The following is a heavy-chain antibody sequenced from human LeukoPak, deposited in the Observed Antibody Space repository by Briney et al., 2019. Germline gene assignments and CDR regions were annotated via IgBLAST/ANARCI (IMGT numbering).Heavy chain of an antibody. CDR1: GGSISSGDYY. Sequence: SETLSLTCTVSGGSISSGDYYWRWLRQPPGTGLEWIGYIYYSGSTYYNPSLKSRVTISVDTSKNQFSLKLSSVTAADTAVYYCASSREEVTTSPYFDYWGQGTLVTVSS. V-gene: IGHV4-30-4*08. D-gene: IGHD4-17*01. J-gene: IGHJ4*02. CDR3: ASSREEVTTSPYFDY. CDR2: IYYSGST.